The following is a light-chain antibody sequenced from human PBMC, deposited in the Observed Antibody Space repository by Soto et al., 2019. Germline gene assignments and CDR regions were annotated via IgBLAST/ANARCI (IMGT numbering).Light chain of an antibody. CDR3: QQRSNWPIT. Sequence: EIVLTQSPATLPLSPGARASLSCRATQSVSSYLAWYQQKPGQAPRLLIYDASNRATGIPARFSGSGSGTDFTLTISSLEPEDFAVYYCQQRSNWPITFGQGTRLEIK. V-gene: IGKV3-11*01. CDR1: QSVSSY. CDR2: DAS. J-gene: IGKJ5*01.